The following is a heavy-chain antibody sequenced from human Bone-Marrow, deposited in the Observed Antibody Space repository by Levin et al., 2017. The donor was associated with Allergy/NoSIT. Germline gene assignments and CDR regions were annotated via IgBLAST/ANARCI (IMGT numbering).Heavy chain of an antibody. CDR2: ISYDGSNK. CDR3: ARRQSYNFVHYYYGMDV. J-gene: IGHJ6*02. CDR1: GFTFSSYA. V-gene: IGHV3-30*04. Sequence: AGGSLRLSCAASGFTFSSYAMHWVRQAPGKGLEWVAVISYDGSNKYYADSVKGRFTISRDNSKNTLYLQMNSLRAEDTAVYYCARRQSYNFVHYYYGMDVWGQGTTVTVSS. D-gene: IGHD5-24*01.